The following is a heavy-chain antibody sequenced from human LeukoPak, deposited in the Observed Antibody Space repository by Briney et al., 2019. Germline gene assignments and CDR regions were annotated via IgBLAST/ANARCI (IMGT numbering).Heavy chain of an antibody. CDR3: ARLYDILTGNFDY. V-gene: IGHV4-59*12. J-gene: IGHJ4*02. Sequence: NPSETLSLTCTVSGGSISSYYWSWIRQPPGKGLEWIGYIYYSGSTNYNPSLKSRLTISVDTSKNQFSLKLSSVTAADTAVYYCARLYDILTGNFDYWGQGTLVTVSS. CDR1: GGSISSYY. D-gene: IGHD3-9*01. CDR2: IYYSGST.